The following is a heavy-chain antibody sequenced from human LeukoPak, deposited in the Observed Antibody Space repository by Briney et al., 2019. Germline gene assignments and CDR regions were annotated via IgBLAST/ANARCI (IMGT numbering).Heavy chain of an antibody. V-gene: IGHV1-69*13. D-gene: IGHD6-13*01. CDR3: ARSPSRDYSSHDY. CDR2: IIPIFGTS. CDR1: GGTFSSYA. J-gene: IGHJ4*02. Sequence: GASVKVSCKASGGTFSSYAISWVRQAPGQGLEWMGGIIPIFGTSNYAQKFQGRVTITADESTSTTYMELSSLRSEDTAVYYCARSPSRDYSSHDYWGQGTLVTVSS.